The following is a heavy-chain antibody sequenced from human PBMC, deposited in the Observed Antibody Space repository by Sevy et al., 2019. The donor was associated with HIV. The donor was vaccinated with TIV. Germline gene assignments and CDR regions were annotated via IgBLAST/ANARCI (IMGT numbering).Heavy chain of an antibody. CDR1: GYSFTNYW. J-gene: IGHJ6*03. CDR2: IYPGDSDT. Sequence: GESLKISCKGSGYSFTNYWIGWVRQMPGKGLEWMGIIYPGDSDTRYSPSFQGQVTISADKSISTAYLQWSSLKASDTAMYYCARQTVYYGSGRDYYYYMDVWGKWTTVTVSS. CDR3: ARQTVYYGSGRDYYYYMDV. D-gene: IGHD3-10*01. V-gene: IGHV5-51*01.